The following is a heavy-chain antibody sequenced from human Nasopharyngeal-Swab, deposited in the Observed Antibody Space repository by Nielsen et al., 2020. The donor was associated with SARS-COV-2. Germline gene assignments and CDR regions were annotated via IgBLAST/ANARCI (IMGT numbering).Heavy chain of an antibody. CDR2: IKQDGSEK. J-gene: IGHJ6*02. Sequence: GASLKISCAASGFTFSRYWMSWVRQAPGTGLEWVANIKQDGSEKYYVDSVKGRFTISRDNAKNSLYLQMNSLRAEDTAVYYCARDSDIPYSGYGMDVWGQGTTVTVSS. V-gene: IGHV3-7*01. CDR1: GFTFSRYW. D-gene: IGHD6-13*01. CDR3: ARDSDIPYSGYGMDV.